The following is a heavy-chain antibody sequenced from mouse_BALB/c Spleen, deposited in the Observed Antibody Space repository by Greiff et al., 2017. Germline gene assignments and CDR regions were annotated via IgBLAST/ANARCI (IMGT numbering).Heavy chain of an antibody. CDR3: ARRENDYDDFDY. CDR1: GYTFTDYA. D-gene: IGHD2-4*01. J-gene: IGHJ2*01. CDR2: ISTYYGDA. Sequence: QVQLQQSGAELVRPGVSVKISCKGSGYTFTDYAMHWVKQSHAKSLEWIGVISTYYGDASYNQKFKGKATMTVDKSSSTAYMEPARLTSEDSAIYYCARRENDYDDFDYWGQGTTLTVSS. V-gene: IGHV1S137*01.